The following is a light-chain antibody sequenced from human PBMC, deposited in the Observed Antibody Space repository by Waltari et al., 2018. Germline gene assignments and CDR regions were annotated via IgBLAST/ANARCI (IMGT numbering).Light chain of an antibody. V-gene: IGKV3-11*01. Sequence: DIVLTQSPATLSLSPGERATLSCRASQNVATHLALYQQKPGQAPRLLIYSASPRATGIPAMFIGSGSGTDFSLSISTLNPEDFAIYYCHQRSARDTFGQGTRLEIK. CDR2: SAS. CDR3: HQRSARDT. CDR1: QNVATH. J-gene: IGKJ5*01.